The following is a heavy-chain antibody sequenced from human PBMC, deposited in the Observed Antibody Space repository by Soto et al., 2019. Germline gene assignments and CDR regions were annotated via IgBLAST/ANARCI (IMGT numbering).Heavy chain of an antibody. J-gene: IGHJ5*02. D-gene: IGHD5-12*01. V-gene: IGHV4-39*01. Sequence: SETLSLTCTVSGGSISSSSYYWGWIRQPPGKGLEWIGSIYYSGGAYYNPSLKSRVTISVDTSKNQFSLKLSSVTAADTAVYYCARHATYSGYAVDWFDPWGQGTLVTVSS. CDR1: GGSISSSSYY. CDR3: ARHATYSGYAVDWFDP. CDR2: IYYSGGA.